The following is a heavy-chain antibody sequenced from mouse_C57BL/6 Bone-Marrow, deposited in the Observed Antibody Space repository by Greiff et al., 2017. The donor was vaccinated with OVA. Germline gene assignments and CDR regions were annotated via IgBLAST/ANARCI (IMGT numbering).Heavy chain of an antibody. Sequence: EVQLVESEGGLVQPGSSMKLSCTASGFTFSDYYMAWVRQVPEKGLEWVANINYDGSSTYYLDSLKSRFIISRDNAKNILYLQMSSLKSEDTATYYCARDHGYYRDGAMDYWGQGTSVTVSS. CDR2: INYDGSST. D-gene: IGHD2-3*01. J-gene: IGHJ4*01. CDR1: GFTFSDYY. V-gene: IGHV5-16*01. CDR3: ARDHGYYRDGAMDY.